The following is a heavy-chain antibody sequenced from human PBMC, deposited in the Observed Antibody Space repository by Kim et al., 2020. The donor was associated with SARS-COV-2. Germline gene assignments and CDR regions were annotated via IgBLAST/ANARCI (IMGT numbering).Heavy chain of an antibody. J-gene: IGHJ6*02. D-gene: IGHD3-10*01. CDR1: GYTFTSYA. Sequence: ASVKVSCKASGYTFTSYAMHWVRQAPGQRLEWMGWINAGNGNTKYSQKFQGRVTITRDTSASTAYMELSSLRSEDTAVYYCARVTYYYGSGSHYGMDVWGQGTTVTVSS. V-gene: IGHV1-3*01. CDR2: INAGNGNT. CDR3: ARVTYYYGSGSHYGMDV.